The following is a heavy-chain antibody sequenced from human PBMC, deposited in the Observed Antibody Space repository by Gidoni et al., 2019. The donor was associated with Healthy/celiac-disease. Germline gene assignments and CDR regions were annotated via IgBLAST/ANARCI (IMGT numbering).Heavy chain of an antibody. J-gene: IGHJ3*02. Sequence: QVQLQESGPGLVKPSETLSLTCTVSGGSISSYYGSWIRQPPGKGLAWIGYIYYSGSTNYNPSLKSRVTISVDTSKNQFSLKLSSVTAADTAVYYCAREPPSSNYYDSSALWAFDIWGQGTMVTVSS. CDR1: GGSISSYY. CDR2: IYYSGST. D-gene: IGHD3-22*01. V-gene: IGHV4-59*01. CDR3: AREPPSSNYYDSSALWAFDI.